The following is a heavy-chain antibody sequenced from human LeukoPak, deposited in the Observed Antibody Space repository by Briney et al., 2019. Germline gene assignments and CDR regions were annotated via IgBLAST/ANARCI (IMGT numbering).Heavy chain of an antibody. D-gene: IGHD4-17*01. V-gene: IGHV3-74*01. J-gene: IGHJ6*03. CDR1: GFTFSNYW. Sequence: GGSLRLSCAASGFTFSNYWMHWVRQAPGKGLVWVSRINTDGSSTSYADSVKGRFTISRDNAKNTLYLQMNSLRAEDTAVYHCARGDYAYYYYYYTDVWGKGTTVTVSS. CDR2: INTDGSST. CDR3: ARGDYAYYYYYYTDV.